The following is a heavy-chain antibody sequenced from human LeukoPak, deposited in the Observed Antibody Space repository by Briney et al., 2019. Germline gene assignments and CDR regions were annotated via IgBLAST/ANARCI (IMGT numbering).Heavy chain of an antibody. CDR3: ARDQHSLPAPSGYIDPWFDP. V-gene: IGHV1-69*05. CDR1: GGTFSSYA. J-gene: IGHJ5*02. CDR2: IIPIFGTA. D-gene: IGHD3-22*01. Sequence: SVKVSCKAFGGTFSSYAISWVRQAPGQGLEWMGGIIPIFGTANYAQKFQGRVTITTDESTSTAYMELSSLRSEDTAVYYCARDQHSLPAPSGYIDPWFDPWGQGTLVTVSS.